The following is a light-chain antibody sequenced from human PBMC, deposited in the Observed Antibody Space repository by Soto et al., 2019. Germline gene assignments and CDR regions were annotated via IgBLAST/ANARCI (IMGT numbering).Light chain of an antibody. V-gene: IGLV8-61*01. CDR2: NTD. J-gene: IGLJ2*01. CDR3: VLYMGSGISA. Sequence: QAVVTQEPSFSVSPGGTVTLTCGLSSGSVSTSYYPSWYQQTPGQAPRTLIYNTDTRSSGVPDRFSGSILGNKAALTITGAQADDESAYYCVLYMGSGISAFGGGTKVTVL. CDR1: SGSVSTSYY.